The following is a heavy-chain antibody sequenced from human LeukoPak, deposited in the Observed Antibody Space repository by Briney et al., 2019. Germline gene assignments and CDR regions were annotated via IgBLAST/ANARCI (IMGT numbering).Heavy chain of an antibody. V-gene: IGHV3-23*01. CDR1: GFTFSSYA. D-gene: IGHD3-9*01. CDR3: AKGDSYYDLLTCFDF. J-gene: IGHJ4*02. CDR2: ISGSGGST. Sequence: GGSLRLSCAASGFTFSSYAMSWVRQAPGKGLEWVSAISGSGGSTYYADSVKGRFTISRDNSKNALYLQMNSLRDEDTAVYYCAKGDSYYDLLTCFDFWGPGTLVTVSS.